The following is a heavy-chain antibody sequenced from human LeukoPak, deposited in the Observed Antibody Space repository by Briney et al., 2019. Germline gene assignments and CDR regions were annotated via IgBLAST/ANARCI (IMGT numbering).Heavy chain of an antibody. J-gene: IGHJ3*02. Sequence: GASVKVSCKASGYTFTSYDINWVRQATGQGLEWMGWMNPNSGNTGYAQKFQGRVTITGNTSISTAYMELSSLRSEDTAVYYCARGLGVNGGKPPIWGQGTMVTVSS. CDR1: GYTFTSYD. V-gene: IGHV1-8*03. CDR2: MNPNSGNT. CDR3: ARGLGVNGGKPPI. D-gene: IGHD4-23*01.